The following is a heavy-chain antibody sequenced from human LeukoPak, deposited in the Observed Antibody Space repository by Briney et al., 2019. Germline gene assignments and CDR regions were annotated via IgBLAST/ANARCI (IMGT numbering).Heavy chain of an antibody. V-gene: IGHV3-21*06. CDR2: ISSTSDYS. CDR3: GGEFSSSPASMDV. Sequence: GGSLRLSCAASGFAFRTRTMNWVRETPGKRREWVSYISSTSDYSYYADSVKGRFTISRDNARNSLYLQMNSLREEDTAVYYCGGEFSSSPASMDVWGQGATVTVSS. CDR1: GFAFRTRT. D-gene: IGHD6-13*01. J-gene: IGHJ6*02.